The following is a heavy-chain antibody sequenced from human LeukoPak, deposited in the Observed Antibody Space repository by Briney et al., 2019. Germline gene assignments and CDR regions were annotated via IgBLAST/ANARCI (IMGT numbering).Heavy chain of an antibody. CDR2: ISGSGGST. D-gene: IGHD6-13*01. Sequence: PGGSLRLSCVVSGFTFSTYAMSWVRQAPGKGLDWVSTISGSGGSTYYADSVKGRFTISRDNSKNTLYLQMISLRAEDTAVYYCAKGLAAAGIFDCWGQGTLVTVSS. V-gene: IGHV3-23*01. CDR1: GFTFSTYA. CDR3: AKGLAAAGIFDC. J-gene: IGHJ4*02.